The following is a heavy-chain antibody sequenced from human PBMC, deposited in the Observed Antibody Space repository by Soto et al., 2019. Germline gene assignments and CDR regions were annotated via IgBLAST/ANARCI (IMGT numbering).Heavy chain of an antibody. V-gene: IGHV3-9*01. CDR3: AKAPAYYYDSSGNYFDY. D-gene: IGHD3-22*01. Sequence: GGSLRLSCAASGFTFDDYAIHWGRQAPGKGLEWVSGISWNSGSIGYADSVKGRFTISRDNAKNSLYLQMNSLRAEDTALYYCAKAPAYYYDSSGNYFDYWGQGTLVTVSS. CDR1: GFTFDDYA. CDR2: ISWNSGSI. J-gene: IGHJ4*02.